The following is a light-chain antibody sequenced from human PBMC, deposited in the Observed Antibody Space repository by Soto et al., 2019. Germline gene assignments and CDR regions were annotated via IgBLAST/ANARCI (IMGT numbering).Light chain of an antibody. V-gene: IGKV3-15*01. CDR2: DTS. CDR3: QHYATWLWT. CDR1: QTIRSK. Sequence: EIVMTQSPAALSVSPGERATLSCRASQTIRSKLAWYQQRVGQAPRLLIYDTSTRATGIPARFSGSGSGTEFPLTISRLQSEDIAVYSCQHYATWLWTFGQGTKVEFK. J-gene: IGKJ1*01.